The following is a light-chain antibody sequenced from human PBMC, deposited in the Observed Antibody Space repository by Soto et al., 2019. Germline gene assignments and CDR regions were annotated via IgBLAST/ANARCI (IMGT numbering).Light chain of an antibody. V-gene: IGKV3-15*01. CDR3: QKYNSAPPGT. Sequence: EIVLTQSPATLSLSPWERATLSCRASQSVSSNLAWYQQKPGQAPRLLIYGASTRATGIPARFSGSGSGTDFTLTISSLQPEDVATYYCQKYNSAPPGTFGQGTKVDI. CDR2: GAS. CDR1: QSVSSN. J-gene: IGKJ1*01.